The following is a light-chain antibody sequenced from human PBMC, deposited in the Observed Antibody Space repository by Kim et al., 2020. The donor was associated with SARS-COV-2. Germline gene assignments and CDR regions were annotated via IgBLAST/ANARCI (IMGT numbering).Light chain of an antibody. CDR1: KGIRND. Sequence: ASVRDRVTITCRASKGIRNDLGWYQQKPGKAPRLLIYAASSLQSGVPSRFSGSGSGTDFTLTISSLQPEDFATYYCLQDYNYPLTFGPGTKVDIK. CDR3: LQDYNYPLT. V-gene: IGKV1-6*01. CDR2: AAS. J-gene: IGKJ3*01.